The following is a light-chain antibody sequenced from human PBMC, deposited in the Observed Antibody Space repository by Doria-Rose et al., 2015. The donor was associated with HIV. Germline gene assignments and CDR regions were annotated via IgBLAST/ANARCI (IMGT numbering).Light chain of an antibody. Sequence: DIRMTQSPESLGMSLGERATLNCKSNQSLLYTSKNYLAWYQQKPGQPPKLLIYWASTRQSAVPARCSGSGSGTDFTLTISSLEAEDVAVYYCQQYYDTPSFGPGTTVDIK. CDR2: WAS. CDR3: QQYYDTPS. V-gene: IGKV4-1*01. CDR1: QSLLYTSKNY. J-gene: IGKJ3*01.